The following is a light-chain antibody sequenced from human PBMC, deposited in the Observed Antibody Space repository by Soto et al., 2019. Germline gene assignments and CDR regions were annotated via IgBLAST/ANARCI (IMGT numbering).Light chain of an antibody. Sequence: EVVLSQTPATLSLSPGDRATLSCRASQSVNRYLAWYQQKPGQAPRLLIYDASTRATGVPARFSGSGSGTDFTLTISSLEPEDFAVYYCQQRRIWPPITFGGGTKVEIK. CDR1: QSVNRY. J-gene: IGKJ4*01. CDR2: DAS. CDR3: QQRRIWPPIT. V-gene: IGKV3-11*01.